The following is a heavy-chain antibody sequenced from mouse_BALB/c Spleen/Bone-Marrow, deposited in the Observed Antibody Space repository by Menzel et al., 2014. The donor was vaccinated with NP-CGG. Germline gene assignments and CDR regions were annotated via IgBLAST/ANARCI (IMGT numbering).Heavy chain of an antibody. J-gene: IGHJ4*01. D-gene: IGHD4-1*01. CDR1: GYAFTSYN. CDR2: IDPYNGGT. V-gene: IGHV1S135*01. CDR3: ARSILGAMDY. Sequence: VQLQQSGPELVKPGASVKVSCRASGYAFTSYNMYWVKQSHGKSLEWIGYIDPYNGGTSYNQKFKGKATLTVDKSSSTAYMHLNSLTSEGSAVYYCARSILGAMDYWGQVPQSPSPQ.